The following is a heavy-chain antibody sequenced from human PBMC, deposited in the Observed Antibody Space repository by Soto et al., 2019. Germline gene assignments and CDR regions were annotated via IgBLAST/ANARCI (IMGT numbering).Heavy chain of an antibody. CDR3: ARGRADVAGRSITFAFDI. CDR1: GFTDINHW. V-gene: IGHV3-7*01. J-gene: IGHJ3*02. CDR2: IKQDGSDK. D-gene: IGHD6-19*01. Sequence: CGSLILSCVASGFTDINHWRAWVRQAPGKVLEWVANIKQDGSDKHYLDSVKGRFTISRDNVKSSLFLEMNTLRSDDTALYYCARGRADVAGRSITFAFDIWGQGTMVTVSS.